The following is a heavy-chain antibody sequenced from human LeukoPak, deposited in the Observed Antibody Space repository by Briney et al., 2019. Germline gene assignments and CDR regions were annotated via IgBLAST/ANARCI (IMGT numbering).Heavy chain of an antibody. CDR1: GFTFSSYA. J-gene: IGHJ4*02. CDR3: AKAVVGAITGGYYFDY. Sequence: GGSLRLSCAASGFTFSSYAMSWVRQAPGKGLEWVSAISGSGGSTYYADSVKGRFTISRDNSKNTLYLQMNSLRAEDTAVYYCAKAVVGAITGGYYFDYWGQGTLVTVSS. V-gene: IGHV3-23*01. CDR2: ISGSGGST. D-gene: IGHD1-26*01.